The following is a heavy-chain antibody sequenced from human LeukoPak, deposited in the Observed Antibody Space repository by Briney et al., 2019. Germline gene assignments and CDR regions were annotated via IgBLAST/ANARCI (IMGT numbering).Heavy chain of an antibody. CDR3: ARYFYGSGSYYGEVDY. D-gene: IGHD3-10*01. CDR1: GGTFNSYA. Sequence: SVKVSCKASGGTFNSYAISWVRQAPGQGLEWMGGIIPMFGTSDHAQKFQGRVTITADESTSTAYMELSSLRSEDTAVYYCARYFYGSGSYYGEVDYWGQGTLVTVSS. V-gene: IGHV1-69*13. J-gene: IGHJ4*02. CDR2: IIPMFGTS.